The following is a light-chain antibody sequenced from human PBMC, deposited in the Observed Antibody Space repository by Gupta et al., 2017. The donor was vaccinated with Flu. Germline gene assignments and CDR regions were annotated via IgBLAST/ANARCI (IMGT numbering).Light chain of an antibody. J-gene: IGKJ4*01. V-gene: IGKV1-39*01. Sequence: DIQMTQSPSSLSASVGDRVTITCRASQSISTYLNWYQHKPGKAPNLLIYAASSLQSGVPSRFSGSGSGTDFTLTISSLQPEDFATYYCQSYSTTLTFGGGTKVEIK. CDR2: AAS. CDR1: QSISTY. CDR3: QSYSTTLT.